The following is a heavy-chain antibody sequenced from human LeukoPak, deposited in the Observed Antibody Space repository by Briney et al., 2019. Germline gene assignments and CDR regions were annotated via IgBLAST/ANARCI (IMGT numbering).Heavy chain of an antibody. CDR2: IKQDGSEK. J-gene: IGHJ4*02. Sequence: GGSLRLSCAASGFTFSSYWMSWVRQAPGKGLEWVANIKQDGSEKYYVDSVKGRFTISRDNTKNSLYLQMNSLRAEDTAVYCCARDGEAYCGGDCYYGYWGQGTLVTVSS. CDR3: ARDGEAYCGGDCYYGY. D-gene: IGHD2-21*02. V-gene: IGHV3-7*01. CDR1: GFTFSSYW.